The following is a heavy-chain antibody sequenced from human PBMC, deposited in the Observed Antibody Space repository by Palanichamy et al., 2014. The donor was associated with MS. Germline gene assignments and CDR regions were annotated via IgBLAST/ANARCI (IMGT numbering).Heavy chain of an antibody. CDR1: GYTFTSYG. D-gene: IGHD6-13*01. CDR3: ARDDIAAALGLLGYYYGMDV. J-gene: IGHJ6*02. CDR2: ISAYNGNT. Sequence: VQSELRXEAWAVSEGTPRKASGYTFTSYGISWVRQAPGQGLEWMGWISAYNGNTDYAQKLQGRVTMTTDTSTSTAYMELRSLRSDDTAVYYCARDDIAAALGLLGYYYGMDVWGQGTTVTVSS. V-gene: IGHV1-18*04.